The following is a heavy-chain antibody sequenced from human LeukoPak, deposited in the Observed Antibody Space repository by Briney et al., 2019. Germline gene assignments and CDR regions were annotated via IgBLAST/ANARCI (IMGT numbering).Heavy chain of an antibody. V-gene: IGHV4-38-2*01. CDR1: GYSISSGYF. Sequence: SETLSLTCAVSGYSISSGYFWRWIRQSPGKGLEWIGSIYHSGSTYYNPSLKSRVTISVDTSKNQFSLKLTSVTAADTAVYYCARRXLIAAXXTMGWFXXXXXXXXXXXXXXXASAPTNFD. CDR3: ARRXLIAAXXTMGWFXXXXXXXXXXXXXXXASAPTNFD. D-gene: IGHD3/OR15-3a*01. J-gene: IGHJ2*01. CDR2: IYHSGST.